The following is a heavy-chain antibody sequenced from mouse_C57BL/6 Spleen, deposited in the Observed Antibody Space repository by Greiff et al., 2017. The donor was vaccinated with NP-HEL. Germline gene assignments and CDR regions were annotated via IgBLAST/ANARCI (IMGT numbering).Heavy chain of an antibody. CDR1: GFNIKDYY. J-gene: IGHJ1*03. CDR2: IDPADGEP. D-gene: IGHD1-1*01. CDR3: ASRYYGSRGYFDV. V-gene: IGHV14-2*01. Sequence: VQLQQSGAELVKPGASVKLSCTASGFNIKDYYMHWVKQRTEQGLEWIGRIDPADGEPKYAPKFQGKAPITADTSSNNAYLQLSSLTSEDTAVYYCASRYYGSRGYFDVWGTGTTVTVSS.